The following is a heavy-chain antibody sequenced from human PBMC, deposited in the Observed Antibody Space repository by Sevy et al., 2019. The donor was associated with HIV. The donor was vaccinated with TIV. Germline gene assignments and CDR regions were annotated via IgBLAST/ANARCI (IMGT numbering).Heavy chain of an antibody. J-gene: IGHJ5*01. D-gene: IGHD1-1*01. CDR2: IWYDGRTK. V-gene: IGHV3-33*01. Sequence: GGSLRLSCSASGFAFRSFSMHWVSQAPGKGLEWVAAIWYDGRTKQYADSVKGRFTISRDNSKNMLSLEMNSLRAEDTGLYFCARDSARVIVPTAGFDSWGQGTVVTVSS. CDR1: GFAFRSFS. CDR3: ARDSARVIVPTAGFDS.